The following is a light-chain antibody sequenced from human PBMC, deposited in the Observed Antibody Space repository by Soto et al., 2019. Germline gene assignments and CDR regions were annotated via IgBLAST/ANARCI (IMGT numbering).Light chain of an antibody. V-gene: IGKV4-1*01. Sequence: DIVMTQSPDSLAVSLGERATINCKSSQIVLYSSNNKNYLAWYQQKPGQPPKLLFYWASTRESGVPDRFCGSGSGTDFTRASSSLQAEDVAVYYCLQYYSSLRTFGQGTKVEIK. CDR1: QIVLYSSNNKNY. CDR2: WAS. CDR3: LQYYSSLRT. J-gene: IGKJ1*01.